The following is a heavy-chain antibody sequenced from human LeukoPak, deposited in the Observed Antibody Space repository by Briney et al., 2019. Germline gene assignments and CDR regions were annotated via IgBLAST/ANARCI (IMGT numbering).Heavy chain of an antibody. V-gene: IGHV3-48*03. J-gene: IGHJ3*02. D-gene: IGHD3-22*01. Sequence: TGGSLRLSCAASGFTFSSYEMNWVRQAPGKGLEWVSYISSSGSTIYYADSVKGRFTISRDNAKNSLYLQMNSLRAEDTAVYYCARSGYYDSSGYYYVSLGAFDIWGQGTMVTVSS. CDR1: GFTFSSYE. CDR3: ARSGYYDSSGYYYVSLGAFDI. CDR2: ISSSGSTI.